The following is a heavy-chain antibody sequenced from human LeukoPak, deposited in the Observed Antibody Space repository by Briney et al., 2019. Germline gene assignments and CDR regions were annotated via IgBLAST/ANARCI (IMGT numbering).Heavy chain of an antibody. D-gene: IGHD6-19*01. CDR1: GSTFSASD. J-gene: IGHJ4*02. CDR3: ARGDGSGWPLDK. CDR2: IWHDESIK. Sequence: GGSLRLSCGASGSTFSASDMHWPRHAPGKGREWVAVIWHDESIKSYADSVRGRFSISRDSSQNTVSLQMNSLRVEDTAVYYCARGDGSGWPLDKWGQGTLVTVSS. V-gene: IGHV3-33*01.